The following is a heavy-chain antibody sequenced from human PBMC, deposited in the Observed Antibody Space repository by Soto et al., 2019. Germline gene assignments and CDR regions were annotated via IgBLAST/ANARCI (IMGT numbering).Heavy chain of an antibody. D-gene: IGHD2-15*01. V-gene: IGHV1-18*01. CDR3: ARGATPMDI. J-gene: IGHJ4*02. CDR1: GYTFTNFG. CDR2: ISAYNGNT. Sequence: QVKLVQSGAEVKKPGASVKVSCKASGYTFTNFGISWVRQAPGQGLEWMGWISAYNGNTNYAQNLQGRVTMTTDTTTSTTDMDLRSLRFDDTAVYYCARGATPMDIWGQRTLVTVSS.